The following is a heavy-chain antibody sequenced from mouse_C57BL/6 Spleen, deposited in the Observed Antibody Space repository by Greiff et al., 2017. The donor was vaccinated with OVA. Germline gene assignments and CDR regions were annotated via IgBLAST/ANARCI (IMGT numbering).Heavy chain of an antibody. J-gene: IGHJ3*01. V-gene: IGHV6-3*01. CDR1: GFTFSNYW. CDR2: IRLKSDNYAT. Sequence: EVMLVESGGGLVQPGGSMKLSCVASGFTFSNYWMNWVRQSPEKGLEWVAQIRLKSDNYATHYAESVKGRFTISRDDSKSSVYLQMNNLRAEDTGIYYCTGPWAWFAYWGQGTLVTVSA. CDR3: TGPWAWFAY. D-gene: IGHD4-1*01.